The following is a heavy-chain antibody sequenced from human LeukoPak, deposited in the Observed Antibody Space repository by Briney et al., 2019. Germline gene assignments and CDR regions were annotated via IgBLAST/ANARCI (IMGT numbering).Heavy chain of an antibody. CDR1: GGSISSDY. J-gene: IGHJ4*02. D-gene: IGHD5-18*01. CDR2: VFDSGRT. V-gene: IGHV4-59*01. Sequence: SETLSLTCTVSGGSISSDYWSWIRQTPGKGLEWIGYVFDSGRTKENPSLKSRVTLSADTSKNQLSLRLSSVTAADTAVYYCTTIKRGNIFGYFDFWGQGILVTVSS. CDR3: TTIKRGNIFGYFDF.